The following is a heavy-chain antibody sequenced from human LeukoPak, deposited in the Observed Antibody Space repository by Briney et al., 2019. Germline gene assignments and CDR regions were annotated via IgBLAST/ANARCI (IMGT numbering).Heavy chain of an antibody. V-gene: IGHV4-61*08. J-gene: IGHJ6*02. CDR1: GGSISSGGYY. Sequence: SETLSLTCTVSGGSISSGGYYWSWIRQHPGKGLEWIGYIYYSGSTNYNPSLKSRVTISVDTSKNQFSLKLSSVTAADTAVYYCARAEGSGLFGSEGNDYYYYYGMDVWGQGTTVTVSS. CDR3: ARAEGSGLFGSEGNDYYYYYGMDV. D-gene: IGHD3-22*01. CDR2: IYYSGST.